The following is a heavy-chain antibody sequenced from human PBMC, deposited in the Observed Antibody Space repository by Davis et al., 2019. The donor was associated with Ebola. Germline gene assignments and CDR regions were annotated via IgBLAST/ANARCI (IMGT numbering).Heavy chain of an antibody. Sequence: GESLKISCAASGFTFSRYAMSWVRQAPGRGLEWVSVIYSGGSTYYADSVKGRFTISRHNSKNTLYLQMNSLRAEDTAVYYCARAMGYSSSWYYWGQGTLVTVSS. CDR3: ARAMGYSSSWYY. J-gene: IGHJ4*02. CDR2: IYSGGST. CDR1: GFTFSRYA. V-gene: IGHV3-53*04. D-gene: IGHD6-13*01.